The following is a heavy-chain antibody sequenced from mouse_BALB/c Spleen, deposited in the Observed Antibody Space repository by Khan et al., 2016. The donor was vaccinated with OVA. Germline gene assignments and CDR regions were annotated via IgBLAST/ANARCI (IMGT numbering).Heavy chain of an antibody. CDR3: ARGRAAYQGNDGGAMAY. V-gene: IGHV9-4*02. J-gene: IGHJ4*01. CDR2: INTHSGVP. Sequence: QIQLVQSGPELKKPGETVRISCKASGYTFTTAGIQWVQKMPGKGLKWIGWINTHSGVPKYAEDFKGRFAFSLEISVNTAYLQITNLKNEDTATXLRARGRAAYQGNDGGAMAYWGKGPSVNVPS. CDR1: GYTFTTAG. D-gene: IGHD2-10*01.